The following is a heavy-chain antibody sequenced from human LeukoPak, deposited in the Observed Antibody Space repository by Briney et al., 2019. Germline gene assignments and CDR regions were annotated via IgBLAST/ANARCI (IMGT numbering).Heavy chain of an antibody. CDR2: INTNTGNP. J-gene: IGHJ4*02. CDR1: GYTFSHYG. Sequence: ASVKVSCKSSGYTFSHYGYGWVRQAPGQGLEWMGWINTNTGNPTYAQGFTGRFVFSLDTSVSTAYLQISSLKAEDTAVYYCARNHRYNWNYADYWGQGTLATVSS. V-gene: IGHV7-4-1*02. D-gene: IGHD1-7*01. CDR3: ARNHRYNWNYADY.